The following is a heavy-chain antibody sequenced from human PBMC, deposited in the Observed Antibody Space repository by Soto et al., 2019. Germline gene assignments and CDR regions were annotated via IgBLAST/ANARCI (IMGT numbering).Heavy chain of an antibody. CDR3: ASGYSSGWSQLWFDP. Sequence: GASVKVSCKASGGTFSSYAISWVRQAPGQGLEWMGGIIPIFGTANYAQKFQGRVTITADESTSTAYMELSSLRSEDTAVYYCASGYSSGWSQLWFDPWGQGTLVTVSS. D-gene: IGHD6-19*01. CDR2: IIPIFGTA. J-gene: IGHJ5*02. V-gene: IGHV1-69*13. CDR1: GGTFSSYA.